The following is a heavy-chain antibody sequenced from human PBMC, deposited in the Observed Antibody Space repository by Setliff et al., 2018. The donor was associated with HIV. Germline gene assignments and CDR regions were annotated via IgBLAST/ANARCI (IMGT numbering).Heavy chain of an antibody. J-gene: IGHJ5*02. CDR1: GYTFTSHD. V-gene: IGHV1-8*02. CDR2: MNPKSGNT. CDR3: ARGRGSSAWFDP. Sequence: ASVKVSCKTSGYTFTSHDIDWVRQAPGQGLEWMGWMNPKSGNTGYARKFQGRFTMTRDTSIDTAYMELTSLTSEDTAVYYCARGRGSSAWFDPWGQGTLVTVSS. D-gene: IGHD3-10*01.